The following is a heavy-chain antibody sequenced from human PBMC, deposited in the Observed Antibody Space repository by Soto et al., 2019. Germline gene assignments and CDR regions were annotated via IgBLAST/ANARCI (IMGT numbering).Heavy chain of an antibody. V-gene: IGHV4-34*01. Sequence: QVQLQQWGAGLLKPSETLSLTCAVYGGSFSGYYWSWIRQPPGKGLEWIGEINHSGSTNYNPSLKSRVTISVDTSKNQFSLKLSSVTAADTAVYYCARGLWGTTFDYWGQGPLVTVSS. CDR1: GGSFSGYY. J-gene: IGHJ4*02. CDR3: ARGLWGTTFDY. CDR2: INHSGST. D-gene: IGHD3-16*01.